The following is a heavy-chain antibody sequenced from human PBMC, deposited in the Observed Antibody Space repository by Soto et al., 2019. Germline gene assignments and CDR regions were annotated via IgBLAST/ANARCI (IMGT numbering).Heavy chain of an antibody. J-gene: IGHJ1*01. CDR3: ARGWSGDVWRGYPFQH. CDR1: GGSISSYY. V-gene: IGHV4-59*01. CDR2: IYYSGST. Sequence: SETLSLTCTVSGGSISSYYWSWIRQPPGKGLEWIGYIYYSGSTNYNPSLKSRVTISVDKSKNQFSLKLSSVTAADMDVYYCARGWSGDVWRGYPFQHWGQGALVTVSS. D-gene: IGHD3-3*01.